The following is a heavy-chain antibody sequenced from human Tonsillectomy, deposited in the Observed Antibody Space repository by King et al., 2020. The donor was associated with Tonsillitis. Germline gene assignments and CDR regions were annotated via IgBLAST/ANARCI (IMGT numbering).Heavy chain of an antibody. CDR2: ISSSSSYI. V-gene: IGHV3-21*01. Sequence: VQLVESGGGLVKPGGSLRLSCAASGFTFSSYSMNWVRQAPGKGLEWVSSISSSSSYIYYADSVKGRFTISRDNAKNSLYLQMNSQRAEDTAVYYCARDQSAVAGIEYYYYYGMDVWGQGTTVPVPS. CDR3: ARDQSAVAGIEYYYYYGMDV. D-gene: IGHD6-19*01. J-gene: IGHJ6*02. CDR1: GFTFSSYS.